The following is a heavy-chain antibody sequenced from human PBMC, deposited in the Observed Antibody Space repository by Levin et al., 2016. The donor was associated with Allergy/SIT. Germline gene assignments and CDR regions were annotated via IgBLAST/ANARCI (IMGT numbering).Heavy chain of an antibody. D-gene: IGHD3-22*01. J-gene: IGHJ3*02. Sequence: GSLRLSCTVSGGSISSSSYYWGWIRQPPGKGLEWIGSIYYSGSTYYNPSLKSRVTISVDTSKNQFSLKLSSVTAADTAVYYCARLERRLDAFDIWGQGTMVTVSS. CDR3: ARLERRLDAFDI. CDR2: IYYSGST. V-gene: IGHV4-39*01. CDR1: GGSISSSSYY.